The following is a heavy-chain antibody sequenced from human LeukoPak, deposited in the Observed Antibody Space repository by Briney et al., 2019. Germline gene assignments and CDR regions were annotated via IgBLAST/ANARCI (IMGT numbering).Heavy chain of an antibody. Sequence: SQTLSLTCTVSGGSISSGDYYWSWIRQPPGKGLEWIGYIYYSGSTYHNPSLKSRVTISVDTSKNQFSLKLSSVTAADTAVYYCARQAYYDGSGSDAFDIWGQGTMVTVSS. J-gene: IGHJ3*02. D-gene: IGHD3-22*01. CDR2: IYYSGST. CDR1: GGSISSGDYY. CDR3: ARQAYYDGSGSDAFDI. V-gene: IGHV4-30-4*01.